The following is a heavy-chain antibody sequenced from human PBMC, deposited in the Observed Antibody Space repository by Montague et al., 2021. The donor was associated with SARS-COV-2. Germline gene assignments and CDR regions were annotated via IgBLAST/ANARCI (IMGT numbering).Heavy chain of an antibody. Sequence: SETLSLTCTVSGGSISSSSYYWGWIRQPPGKGLEWIGSIYYSGSTYYNPSLKSRVTISVDTSKNQFSLKLSSVTAAATAVYYCARDLAGYYGSGSYGGMDVWGQGTTVTVSS. D-gene: IGHD3-10*01. V-gene: IGHV4-39*07. CDR2: IYYSGST. CDR1: GGSISSSSYY. J-gene: IGHJ6*02. CDR3: ARDLAGYYGSGSYGGMDV.